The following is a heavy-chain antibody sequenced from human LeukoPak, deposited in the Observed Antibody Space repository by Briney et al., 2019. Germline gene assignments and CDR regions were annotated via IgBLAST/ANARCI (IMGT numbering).Heavy chain of an antibody. J-gene: IGHJ4*02. D-gene: IGHD3-22*01. CDR2: INHSGST. CDR3: ARDLYYHDSSGYYADFDY. V-gene: IGHV4-34*01. CDR1: GGSFSGYY. Sequence: KPSETLSLTCAVYGGSFSGYYWSWIRQPPGKGLEWIGEINHSGSTNYNPSLKSRVTISVDTSKNQFSLKLSSVTAADTAVYYCARDLYYHDSSGYYADFDYWGQGTLVTVSS.